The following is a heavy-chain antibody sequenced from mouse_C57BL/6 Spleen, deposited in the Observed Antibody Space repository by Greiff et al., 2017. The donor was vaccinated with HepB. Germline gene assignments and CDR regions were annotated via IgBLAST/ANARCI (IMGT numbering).Heavy chain of an antibody. D-gene: IGHD1-1*01. CDR2: INPSNGGT. CDR3: ASDYGSSYLYYAMDY. V-gene: IGHV1-53*01. J-gene: IGHJ4*01. CDR1: GYTFTSYW. Sequence: QVQLQQPGTELVKPGASVKLSCKASGYTFTSYWMHWVQQRPGQGLEWIGNINPSNGGTNYNEKFKSKATLTVDKSSSTAYMQLSSLTSEDSAVYYCASDYGSSYLYYAMDYWGQGTSVTVSS.